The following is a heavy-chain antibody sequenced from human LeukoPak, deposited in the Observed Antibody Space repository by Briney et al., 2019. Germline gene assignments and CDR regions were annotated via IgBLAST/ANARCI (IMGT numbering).Heavy chain of an antibody. CDR2: INHSGTT. V-gene: IGHV4-34*01. D-gene: IGHD3-22*01. CDR1: GGSFSDYY. CDR3: ARGRSAYDSSAYYYGN. J-gene: IGHJ4*02. Sequence: LETLSLTCAVYGGSFSDYYWSWIRQPPGKGLEGIGEINHSGTTNYNPSLKSRVTTSVDTSKNQFSLKLTSVNAADTAVYYCARGRSAYDSSAYYYGNWGRGILVTVSS.